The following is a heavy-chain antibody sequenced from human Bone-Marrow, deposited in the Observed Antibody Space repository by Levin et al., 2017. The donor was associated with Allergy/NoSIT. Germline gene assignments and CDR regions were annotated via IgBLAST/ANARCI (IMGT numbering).Heavy chain of an antibody. CDR1: GFSFSSYA. CDR3: GTTLDGLPGGFDN. Sequence: GESLKISCEASGFSFSSYALHWVRQAPGKGLEWLAFVSFDGDNKYHADAVEGRFTISRDNSKNTLFLEMNSLRVEDTAVYYCGTTLDGLPGGFDNWGQGALVTVSS. V-gene: IGHV3-30-3*01. J-gene: IGHJ4*02. CDR2: VSFDGDNK. D-gene: IGHD2-15*01.